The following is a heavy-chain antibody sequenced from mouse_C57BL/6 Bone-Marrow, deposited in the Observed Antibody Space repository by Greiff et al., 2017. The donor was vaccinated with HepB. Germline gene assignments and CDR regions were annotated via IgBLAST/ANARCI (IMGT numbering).Heavy chain of an antibody. J-gene: IGHJ3*01. CDR2: IYPRSGNT. V-gene: IGHV1-81*01. CDR3: AREEGYFGSSPAWFAY. D-gene: IGHD1-1*01. Sequence: VHLVESGAELARPGASVKLSCKASGYTFTSYGISWVKQRTGQGLEWIGEIYPRSGNTYYNEKFKGKATLTADKSSSTAYMELRSLTSEDSAVYFCAREEGYFGSSPAWFAYWGQGTLVTVSA. CDR1: GYTFTSYG.